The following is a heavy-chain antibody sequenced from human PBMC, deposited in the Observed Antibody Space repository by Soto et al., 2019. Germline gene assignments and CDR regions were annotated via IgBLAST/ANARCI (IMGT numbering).Heavy chain of an antibody. CDR1: GYTFTSYA. CDR2: INAGNGNT. V-gene: IGHV1-3*01. Sequence: QVQLVQSGAEVKKPGASVKVSCKASGYTFTSYAMHWVRQAPGQRLEWMGWINAGNGNTKYSQKFQGRVTITRDTSASTAYMELSSLRSEDTAVYYCARDPITGNWFDPWGQGTLVTVSS. CDR3: ARDPITGNWFDP. J-gene: IGHJ5*02. D-gene: IGHD3-16*01.